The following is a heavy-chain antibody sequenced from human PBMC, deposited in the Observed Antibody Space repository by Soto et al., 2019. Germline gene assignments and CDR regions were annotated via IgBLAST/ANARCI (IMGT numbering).Heavy chain of an antibody. J-gene: IGHJ4*02. CDR1: GFTFSNYD. V-gene: IGHV3-23*01. D-gene: IGHD2-2*01. CDR3: AKRDCSSNTCTIGVPAFDH. Sequence: EVQLLESGGGLVQPGGSLRLSCASSGFTFSNYDITWVRQAPGKGLEWVSTIRGSSSSTYYADSVKGRFTISRDNSKNTLYLQMDSLRAEDTAVYYCAKRDCSSNTCTIGVPAFDHWGQGTLVSVSS. CDR2: IRGSSSST.